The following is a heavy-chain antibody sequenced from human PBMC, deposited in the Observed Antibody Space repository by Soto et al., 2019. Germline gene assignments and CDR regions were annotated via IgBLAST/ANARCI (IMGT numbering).Heavy chain of an antibody. Sequence: GGSLRLSCAASGFTFSSYWMSWVRQAPGKGLEWVSVISYDGSNKYYADSVKGRFTISRDNSKNTLYLQMNSLRAEDTAVYYCARDQRHCSSTSCYLDYWGQGTLVTVSS. J-gene: IGHJ4*02. CDR3: ARDQRHCSSTSCYLDY. D-gene: IGHD2-2*01. V-gene: IGHV3-30*03. CDR2: ISYDGSNK. CDR1: GFTFSSYW.